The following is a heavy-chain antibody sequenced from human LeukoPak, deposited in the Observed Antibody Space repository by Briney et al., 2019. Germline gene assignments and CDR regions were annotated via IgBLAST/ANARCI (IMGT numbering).Heavy chain of an antibody. CDR2: ISAYNGYT. Sequence: ASVKVSCKASGYTFTSYGISWVRQAPGQGLEWMGWISAYNGYTNYAQKLQGRVTITTDTSTSTAYMELRSLRSDDTAVYYCGRGTGEGYSYGRYYFDYWGQGTLVTVSS. J-gene: IGHJ4*02. CDR3: GRGTGEGYSYGRYYFDY. V-gene: IGHV1-18*01. CDR1: GYTFTSYG. D-gene: IGHD5-18*01.